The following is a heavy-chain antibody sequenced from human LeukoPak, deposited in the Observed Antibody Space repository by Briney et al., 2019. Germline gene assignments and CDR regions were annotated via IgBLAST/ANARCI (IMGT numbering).Heavy chain of an antibody. V-gene: IGHV4-39*01. Sequence: SETLSLTCTVSGGSISSSSYYWGWIRQPPGKGLEWIGSIYYSGSTYYNPSLKSRVTISVDTSKNQFSLKLSSVTAADTAVYYCARRLVIIWYWFDPWGQGTLVTVSS. CDR3: ARRLVIIWYWFDP. CDR2: IYYSGST. D-gene: IGHD3-3*01. J-gene: IGHJ5*02. CDR1: GGSISSSSYY.